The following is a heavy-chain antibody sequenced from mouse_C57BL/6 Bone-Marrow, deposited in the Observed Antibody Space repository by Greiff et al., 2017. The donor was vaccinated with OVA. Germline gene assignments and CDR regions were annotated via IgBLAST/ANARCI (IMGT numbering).Heavy chain of an antibody. Sequence: EVMLVESGGGLVQPGESLKLSCESNEYEFPSHDMSWVRKTPEKRLELVAAINSDGGSTYYPDTMERRFIISRDNTKKTLYLQMSSLRSEDTALYYCAREDEYEVMVTTYLYWYFDVWGTGTTVTVSS. CDR2: INSDGGST. V-gene: IGHV5-2*03. CDR1: EYEFPSHD. D-gene: IGHD2-1*01. CDR3: AREDEYEVMVTTYLYWYFDV. J-gene: IGHJ1*03.